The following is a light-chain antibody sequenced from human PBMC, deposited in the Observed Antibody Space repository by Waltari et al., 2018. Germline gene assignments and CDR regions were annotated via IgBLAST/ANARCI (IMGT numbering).Light chain of an antibody. CDR1: ESINNNY. CDR3: QQYGDSART. Sequence: EIVLTQFPGTLSLSPGERVTLSCWASESINNNYLSWYHPKPGQAPSLLIYGEPSSATGIPTRFSGRGSGTAFNLTISRLGPGDFAVYYCQQYGDSARTFGEGTKVEIK. CDR2: GEP. V-gene: IGKV3-20*01. J-gene: IGKJ1*01.